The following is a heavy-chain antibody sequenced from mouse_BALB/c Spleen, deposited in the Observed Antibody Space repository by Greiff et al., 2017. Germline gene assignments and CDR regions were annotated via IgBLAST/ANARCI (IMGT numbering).Heavy chain of an antibody. CDR2: ISSGGGST. V-gene: IGHV5-12-1*01. Sequence: EVQRVESGGGLVKPGGSLKLSCAASGFAFSSYDMSWVRQTPEKRLEWVAYISSGGGSTYYPDTVKGRFTISRDNAKNTLYLQMSSLKSEDTAMYYCARRRDGDFDYWGQGTTLTVSS. CDR1: GFAFSSYD. CDR3: ARRRDGDFDY. D-gene: IGHD3-3*01. J-gene: IGHJ2*01.